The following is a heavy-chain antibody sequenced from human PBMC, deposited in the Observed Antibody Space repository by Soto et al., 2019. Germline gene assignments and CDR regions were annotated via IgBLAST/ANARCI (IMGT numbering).Heavy chain of an antibody. CDR3: ARDARGDEAPMDY. Sequence: ASVKVSCKTSEDTFSIYTLSWVLQAPGQGLEWMGWINPNSGGTNYAQKFQGWVTMTRDTSISTAYMELSRLRSDDTAVYYCARDARGDEAPMDYWGQGTLVTVSS. CDR2: INPNSGGT. V-gene: IGHV1-2*04. CDR1: EDTFSIYT. J-gene: IGHJ4*02. D-gene: IGHD3-10*01.